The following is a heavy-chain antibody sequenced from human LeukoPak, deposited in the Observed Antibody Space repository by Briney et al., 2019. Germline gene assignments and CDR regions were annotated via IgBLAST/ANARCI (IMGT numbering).Heavy chain of an antibody. CDR2: INNGGSST. J-gene: IGHJ6*02. CDR1: GFSCRIYV. Sequence: RGSLRLSCVRSGFSCRIYVMTWVRQAPGKGLEWVSTINNGGSSTWYADSVKGRFTMSRDNSKTTVSLQMESLRAEDTAVYYCARRGAEQGNGLDVWSQGTTVAVSS. V-gene: IGHV3-23*05. D-gene: IGHD1-26*01. CDR3: ARRGAEQGNGLDV.